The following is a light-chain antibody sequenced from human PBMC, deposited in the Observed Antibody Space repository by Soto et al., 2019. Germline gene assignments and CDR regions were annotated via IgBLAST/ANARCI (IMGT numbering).Light chain of an antibody. V-gene: IGKV3-11*01. CDR1: QSVSSY. CDR3: QQRSNWPPLT. J-gene: IGKJ4*01. Sequence: EIVLTQSPATLSLSPGERATLSCRASQSVSSYLAWYQQKPGQAPRLLIYDASNRATGIPARFSGSGSGTDFTLTNNSLEPEDFAVYYWQQRSNWPPLTFGGGTKVELK. CDR2: DAS.